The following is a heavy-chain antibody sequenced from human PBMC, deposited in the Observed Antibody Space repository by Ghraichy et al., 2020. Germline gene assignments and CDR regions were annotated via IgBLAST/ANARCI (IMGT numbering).Heavy chain of an antibody. CDR1: GFTFSNYA. V-gene: IGHV3-23*01. CDR3: AKRIWSSSDNYSPLSDY. D-gene: IGHD3-22*01. CDR2: ITGDSGRT. Sequence: GESLNISCAVSGFTFSNYAMSWVRQAPGKGLEWVAGITGDSGRTYYADSVKGRFTISRDNSKNTVYLQMNSLRAEDTAVYYCAKRIWSSSDNYSPLSDYWGQGTLVTVSS. J-gene: IGHJ4*02.